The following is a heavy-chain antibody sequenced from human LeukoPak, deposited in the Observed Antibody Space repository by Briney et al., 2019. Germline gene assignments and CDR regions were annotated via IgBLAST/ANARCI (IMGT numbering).Heavy chain of an antibody. Sequence: GESLKISCKGSGYSFTGYWIGWVRQMPGKGLEWMGIIYPGDSDTRYSPSFPGQVTISADKSLSTAYLQWSSLKASDTAMYYCARRGHYYDSSGYNWFDRWGQGTLVSVSS. D-gene: IGHD3-22*01. V-gene: IGHV5-51*01. J-gene: IGHJ5*02. CDR1: GYSFTGYW. CDR2: IYPGDSDT. CDR3: ARRGHYYDSSGYNWFDR.